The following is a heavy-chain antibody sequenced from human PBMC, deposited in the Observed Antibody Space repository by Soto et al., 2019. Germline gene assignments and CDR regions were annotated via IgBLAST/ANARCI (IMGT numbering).Heavy chain of an antibody. CDR1: GFTFSSYG. Sequence: GGSLRLSCAASGFTFSSYGMHWVRQAPGKGLEWVAVIWYDGSNKYYADSVKGRFTISRDNSKNTLYLQMNSLRAEDTAVYYCARDLDFGVVIIGRKSEWGPRLKYGMDVWGQGTTVTVSS. D-gene: IGHD3-3*01. CDR3: ARDLDFGVVIIGRKSEWGPRLKYGMDV. CDR2: IWYDGSNK. J-gene: IGHJ6*02. V-gene: IGHV3-33*01.